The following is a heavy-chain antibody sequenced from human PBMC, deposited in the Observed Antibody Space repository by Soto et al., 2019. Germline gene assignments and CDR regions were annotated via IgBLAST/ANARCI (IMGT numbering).Heavy chain of an antibody. D-gene: IGHD3-22*01. CDR3: AKDATSKYYYDSSGYFDY. CDR1: GFTFSSYG. CDR2: ISYDGSNK. Sequence: QVQLVESGGGVVQPGRSLRLSCAASGFTFSSYGMHWVRQAPGKGLEWVAVISYDGSNKYYADSVKGRFTISRDNSKNTLYLQMNSLRAEDTAVYYCAKDATSKYYYDSSGYFDYWGQGTLVTVSS. V-gene: IGHV3-30*18. J-gene: IGHJ4*02.